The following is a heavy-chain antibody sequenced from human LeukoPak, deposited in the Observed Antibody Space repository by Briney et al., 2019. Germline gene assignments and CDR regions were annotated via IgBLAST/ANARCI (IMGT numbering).Heavy chain of an antibody. CDR3: ARGRSYDSSGREDY. D-gene: IGHD3-22*01. CDR1: GHTFTSYG. CDR2: ISAYNGNT. V-gene: IGHV1-18*01. Sequence: ASVKASCKASGHTFTSYGISWVRQAPGQGLEWMGWISAYNGNTNYAQKLQGRVTMTTDTSTSTAYMELRSLRSDDTAVYYCARGRSYDSSGREDYWGQGTLVTVSS. J-gene: IGHJ4*02.